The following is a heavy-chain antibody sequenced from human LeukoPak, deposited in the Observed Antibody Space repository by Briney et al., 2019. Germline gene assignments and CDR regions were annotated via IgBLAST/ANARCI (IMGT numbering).Heavy chain of an antibody. CDR2: MNPNSGNT. CDR3: ARGIGSTTVTTLEYYFDY. D-gene: IGHD4-17*01. V-gene: IGHV1-8*01. J-gene: IGHJ4*02. CDR1: GYTFTSYN. Sequence: ASVKVSCKASGYTFTSYNINWVRQATGQGLEWMGWMNPNSGNTGYAQKFQGRVTMTRNISIRTAYMELSSLRSEDTAVYYCARGIGSTTVTTLEYYFDYWGQGTLVTVSS.